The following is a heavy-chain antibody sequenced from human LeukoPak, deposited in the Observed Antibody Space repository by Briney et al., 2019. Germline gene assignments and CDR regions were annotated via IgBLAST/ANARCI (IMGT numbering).Heavy chain of an antibody. CDR2: IYYSGST. CDR3: ARRRGVPAAIYP. J-gene: IGHJ5*02. V-gene: IGHV4-39*07. D-gene: IGHD2-2*01. Sequence: SETLSLTCTVSGGSISSSSYYWGWIRQPPGKGLEWIGSIYYSGSTYYDPSLKSRVTISVDTSKNQFSLKLSSVTAADTAMYYCARRRGVPAAIYPWGQGTLVTVSS. CDR1: GGSISSSSYY.